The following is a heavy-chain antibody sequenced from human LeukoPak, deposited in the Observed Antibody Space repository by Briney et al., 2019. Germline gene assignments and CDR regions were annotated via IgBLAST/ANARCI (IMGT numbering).Heavy chain of an antibody. CDR3: ARSDGYGLVGI. V-gene: IGHV4-38-2*02. CDR2: LYHSGNS. D-gene: IGHD3-10*01. CDR1: GYSISSGYY. J-gene: IGHJ3*02. Sequence: SETLSLTCTVSGYSISSGYYWGWIRQPPGKGLEWIGSLYHSGNSYYNPSLKSRATISVDTSKNHFSLKLRSVTAADTAVYYCARSDGYGLVGIWGQGTMVTVPS.